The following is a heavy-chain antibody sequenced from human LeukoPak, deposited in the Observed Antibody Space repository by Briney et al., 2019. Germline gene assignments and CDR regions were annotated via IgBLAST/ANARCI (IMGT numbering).Heavy chain of an antibody. CDR2: INHSGST. CDR3: ARDERY. V-gene: IGHV4-39*07. J-gene: IGHJ4*02. CDR1: GGSIRNSSFY. Sequence: PSETLSLTCAVSGGSIRNSSFYWGWIRQPPGKGLEWIGEINHSGSTNYNPSLKSRVTISVDTSKNQFSLKLSSVTAADTAVYYCARDERYWGQGTLVTVSS.